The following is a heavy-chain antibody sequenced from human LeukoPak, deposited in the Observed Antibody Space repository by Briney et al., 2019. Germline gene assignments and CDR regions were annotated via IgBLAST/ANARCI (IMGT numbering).Heavy chain of an antibody. J-gene: IGHJ4*02. CDR2: IFYSGST. D-gene: IGHD3-10*01. V-gene: IGHV4-59*01. CDR1: GGSISNYY. Sequence: SETLSLTCSVSGGSISNYYWSWIRQPPGKRLEWIGYIFYSGSTNYNPSLKSRVTISVDTSKNQFSLKLNSVTAADTAVYYCARGSAAPLYSFGSQSLSWGYWGQGTLVTVSS. CDR3: ARGSAAPLYSFGSQSLSWGY.